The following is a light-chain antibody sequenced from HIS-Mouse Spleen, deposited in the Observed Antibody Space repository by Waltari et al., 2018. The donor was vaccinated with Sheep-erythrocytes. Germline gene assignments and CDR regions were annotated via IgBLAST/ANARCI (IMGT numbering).Light chain of an antibody. V-gene: IGLV2-23*01. Sequence: QSALTQPASVSGSPGQSITISCTGTSSDVGSYHLVSGYQQHPGKAPKLMIYEGSNRPSGVSNRFSGSKSGNTASLTISGLQAEDEADYYCCSYAGSSTPWVFGGGTKLTVL. CDR1: SSDVGSYHL. CDR3: CSYAGSSTPWV. J-gene: IGLJ3*02. CDR2: EGS.